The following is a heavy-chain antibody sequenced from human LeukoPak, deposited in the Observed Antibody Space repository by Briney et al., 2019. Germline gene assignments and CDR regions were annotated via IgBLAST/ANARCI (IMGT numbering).Heavy chain of an antibody. CDR1: GFTFSDYY. J-gene: IGHJ4*02. CDR3: AREPPYYYDSSGYFDY. CDR2: ISSSGSTI. Sequence: PGGSLRLSCAASGFTFSDYYMSWIRQAPGKGLEWVSYISSSGSTIYYADSVKGRFTISRDNAKNSLYLQMNGLRAEDTAVYYCAREPPYYYDSSGYFDYWGQGTLVTVSS. D-gene: IGHD3-22*01. V-gene: IGHV3-11*04.